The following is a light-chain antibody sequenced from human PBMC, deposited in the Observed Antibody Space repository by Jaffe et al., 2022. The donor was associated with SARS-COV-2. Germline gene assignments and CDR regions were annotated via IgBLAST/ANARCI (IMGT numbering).Light chain of an antibody. Sequence: EIVLTQSPATLSLSPGERATLSCRASQSVSSDLIWYQQKPGQPPRLLIYDASNRASGIPARFSGSGSGTDFTLIISSLEPEDFAVYYCQQRSIWPLTFGGGTKVEI. CDR3: QQRSIWPLT. J-gene: IGKJ4*01. V-gene: IGKV3-11*01. CDR1: QSVSSD. CDR2: DAS.